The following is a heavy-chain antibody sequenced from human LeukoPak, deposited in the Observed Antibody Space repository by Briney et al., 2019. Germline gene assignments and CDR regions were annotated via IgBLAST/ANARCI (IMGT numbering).Heavy chain of an antibody. CDR2: ISGNGGGT. Sequence: PGGSLRLSCAASGFTFSNYAMSWVRQAPGKGLEWVSAISGNGGGTYYADSVKGRFTISRDNSKNTLYLQMKSLRAEDTAVYYCAKGTQFIVVDNYFDYWGQGTLVTVSS. CDR1: GFTFSNYA. V-gene: IGHV3-23*01. D-gene: IGHD3-22*01. CDR3: AKGTQFIVVDNYFDY. J-gene: IGHJ4*02.